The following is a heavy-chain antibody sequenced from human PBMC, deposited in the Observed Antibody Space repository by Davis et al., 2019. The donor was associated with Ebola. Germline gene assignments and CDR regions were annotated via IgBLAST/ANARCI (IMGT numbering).Heavy chain of an antibody. CDR2: SGSGST. J-gene: IGHJ6*02. V-gene: IGHV3-23*01. CDR3: AKGSLYGSRSITAGMDV. Sequence: PGGPLRPPCAAPGFTSIDYAMTWVRQTPGKGLEWVSGSGSGSTYYADAVKGRFTFSRDNSKNTLYLQMNSLRAEDTAVYYCAKGSLYGSRSITAGMDVWGQGTTVTVSS. D-gene: IGHD4-17*01. CDR1: GFTSIDYA.